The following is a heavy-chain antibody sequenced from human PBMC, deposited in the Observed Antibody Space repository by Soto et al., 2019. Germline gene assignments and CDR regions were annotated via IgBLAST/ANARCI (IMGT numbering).Heavy chain of an antibody. J-gene: IGHJ4*02. V-gene: IGHV4-30-4*01. CDR1: GGSISSGDCY. CDR2: IYYSGST. D-gene: IGHD4-17*01. CDR3: ARLYGWAPDY. Sequence: SETLSLTCSVSGGSISSGDCYWNWIRQPPGKGLEWIGHIYYSGSTYYNSSLKSRVTISLDTSKNQFSLKLSSVTAADTAVYYCARLYGWAPDYWGQGTLVTVSS.